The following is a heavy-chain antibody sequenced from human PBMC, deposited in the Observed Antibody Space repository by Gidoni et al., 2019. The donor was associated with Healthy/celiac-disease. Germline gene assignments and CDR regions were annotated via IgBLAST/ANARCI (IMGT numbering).Heavy chain of an antibody. CDR1: GYTFTSYG. CDR3: AREVVRGRRGYMDV. Sequence: QVQLMQSGSEVKKPGASVKVSCQASGYTFTSYGSSWVRQAPGQGREWMGWISAYNDNTNYEQKLKGRVTMTTDTSTSTAYMELRSLRSDDTAVYYCAREVVRGRRGYMDVWGKGTTVTVSS. CDR2: ISAYNDNT. D-gene: IGHD3-16*01. J-gene: IGHJ6*03. V-gene: IGHV1-18*01.